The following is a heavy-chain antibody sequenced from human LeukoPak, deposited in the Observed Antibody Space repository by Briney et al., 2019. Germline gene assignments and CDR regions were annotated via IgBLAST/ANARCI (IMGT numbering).Heavy chain of an antibody. D-gene: IGHD6-19*01. Sequence: GGSLRLSCAASGFTFSNYGMNWVRQAPGKGLEWISHISSSSSTIYYADSVKGRFTISRDSAKNSLYLQMNSLRDDDTAVYYCTSAAVAGTVYWGQGTLVTVSS. J-gene: IGHJ4*02. CDR2: ISSSSSTI. V-gene: IGHV3-48*02. CDR1: GFTFSNYG. CDR3: TSAAVAGTVY.